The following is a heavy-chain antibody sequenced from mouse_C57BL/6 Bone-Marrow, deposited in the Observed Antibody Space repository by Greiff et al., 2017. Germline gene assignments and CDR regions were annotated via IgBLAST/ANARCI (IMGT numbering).Heavy chain of an antibody. D-gene: IGHD2-2*01. Sequence: QVQLQQSGAELVRPGTSVKVSCKASGYAFTNYLIEWVKQRPGQGLEWIGVINPGSGGPNYNEKFKGKETLTADKSSSTAYVQLSGLTSEDSAVYSCSKGGGGYLLAYWGQGTLVTVSA. CDR1: GYAFTNYL. J-gene: IGHJ3*01. CDR3: SKGGGGYLLAY. CDR2: INPGSGGP. V-gene: IGHV1-54*01.